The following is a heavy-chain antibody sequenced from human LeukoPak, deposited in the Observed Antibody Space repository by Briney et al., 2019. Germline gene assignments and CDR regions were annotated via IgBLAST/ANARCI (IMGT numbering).Heavy chain of an antibody. Sequence: ASVKVSCKASGYTLNNYDVNWVRQASGQGLEWMGCVNPNSGNTGYAQSFQGRVTMTRNTSIRTAYMELSSLRSEDAAVYYCASIAGRARGYYMDVWGKGTTVTVSS. V-gene: IGHV1-8*01. CDR3: ASIAGRARGYYMDV. CDR1: GYTLNNYD. D-gene: IGHD6-6*01. CDR2: VNPNSGNT. J-gene: IGHJ6*03.